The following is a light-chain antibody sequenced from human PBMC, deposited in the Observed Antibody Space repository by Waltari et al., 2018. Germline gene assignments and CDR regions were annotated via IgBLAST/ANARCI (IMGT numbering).Light chain of an antibody. CDR2: SNT. J-gene: IGLJ3*02. CDR1: SSNIGHNS. V-gene: IGLV1-47*01. CDR3: AAWDDTLSHWV. Sequence: QSVLTQPPSASGTPGQRVTISCSGSSSNIGHNSVYWYQHLPGTAPKLLIFSNTQRPSGVRDRFSGSKSGTSASLAISGLRSEDEGDYYCAAWDDTLSHWVFGGGTKLTVL.